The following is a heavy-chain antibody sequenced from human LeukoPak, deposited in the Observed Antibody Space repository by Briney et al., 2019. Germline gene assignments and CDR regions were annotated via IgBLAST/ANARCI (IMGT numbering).Heavy chain of an antibody. CDR1: GGSISSYY. J-gene: IGHJ6*03. Sequence: AETLSLTCTVSGGSISSYYWSWIRQPAGKGLEWIGRIYTSGSTNYNPSLKSRVTMSVDTSKNQFSLKLSSVTAADTAVYYCARVAAAGRYYYYYMDVWGKGTTVTVSS. CDR2: IYTSGST. CDR3: ARVAAAGRYYYYYMDV. D-gene: IGHD6-13*01. V-gene: IGHV4-4*07.